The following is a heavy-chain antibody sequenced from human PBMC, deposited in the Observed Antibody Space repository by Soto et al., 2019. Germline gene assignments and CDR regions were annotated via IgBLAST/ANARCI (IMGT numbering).Heavy chain of an antibody. CDR3: ARATVTTFVYGY. Sequence: ASVKVSCKASGYTFTSYAMHWVRQAPGQRLEWMGWINAGNGNTKYSQKFQGRVTITRDTSASTAYMELSSLRSEDTAVYYCARATVTTFVYGYWGQGTLVTVSS. V-gene: IGHV1-3*01. CDR2: INAGNGNT. CDR1: GYTFTSYA. D-gene: IGHD4-17*01. J-gene: IGHJ4*02.